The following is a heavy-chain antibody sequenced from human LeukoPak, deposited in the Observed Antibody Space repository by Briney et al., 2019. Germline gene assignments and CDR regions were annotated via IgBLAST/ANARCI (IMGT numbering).Heavy chain of an antibody. Sequence: ASVKVSCKASGYTFTGYYMHWVRQAPGQGLEWMGWINPSTGGTNYAQKFQGRVTMTRDTTISTAYMELSSLRSEDTAVYYCARVAQYSSGWYGDYYYYYYMDVWGKGTTVTVSS. CDR2: INPSTGGT. D-gene: IGHD6-19*01. CDR1: GYTFTGYY. V-gene: IGHV1-2*02. J-gene: IGHJ6*03. CDR3: ARVAQYSSGWYGDYYYYYYMDV.